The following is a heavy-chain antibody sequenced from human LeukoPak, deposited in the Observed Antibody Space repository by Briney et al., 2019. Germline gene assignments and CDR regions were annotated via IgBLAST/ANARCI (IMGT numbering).Heavy chain of an antibody. V-gene: IGHV1-2*02. CDR3: ASYNYGNFDY. D-gene: IGHD5-24*01. CDR2: INPNSGGT. CDR1: GYTFTGYY. J-gene: IGHJ4*02. Sequence: ASVKVSCKASGYTFTGYYMHWVRQAPGQGLEWMGWINPNSGGTNYEQKFQGRVTMARDTSISTAYMELSRLRSDDTAVYYCASYNYGNFDYWGQGTLVTVPS.